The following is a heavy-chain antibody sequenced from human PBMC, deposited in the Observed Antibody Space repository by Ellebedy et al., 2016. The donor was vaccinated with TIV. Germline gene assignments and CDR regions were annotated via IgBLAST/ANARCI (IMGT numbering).Heavy chain of an antibody. CDR3: ARGEWELPGRGWFDP. V-gene: IGHV5-51*01. J-gene: IGHJ5*02. CDR2: IYPGDSDT. Sequence: KVSCKGSGYSFTSYWIGWVRQMPGKGLEWMGIIYPGDSDTRYSPSFQGQVTIPADQSISTAYLQWSSLKASDTAMYYCARGEWELPGRGWFDPWGQGTLVTVSS. D-gene: IGHD1-26*01. CDR1: GYSFTSYW.